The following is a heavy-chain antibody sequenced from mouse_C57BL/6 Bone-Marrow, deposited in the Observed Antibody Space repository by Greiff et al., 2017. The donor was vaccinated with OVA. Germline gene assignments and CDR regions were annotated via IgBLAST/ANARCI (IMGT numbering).Heavy chain of an antibody. Sequence: VQLQQSGAELARPGASVKLSCKASGYTFTSYGISWVKQRTGQGLEWIGEIYPRSGNTYYNEKFKGKATLTADKSSSTAYMELRSLTSEDSAVYFCAREGGSSYDWYFDVWGTGTTVTVSS. V-gene: IGHV1-81*01. CDR1: GYTFTSYG. CDR3: AREGGSSYDWYFDV. J-gene: IGHJ1*03. CDR2: IYPRSGNT. D-gene: IGHD1-1*01.